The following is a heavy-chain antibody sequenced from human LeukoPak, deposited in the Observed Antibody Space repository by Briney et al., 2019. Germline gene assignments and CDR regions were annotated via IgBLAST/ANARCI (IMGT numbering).Heavy chain of an antibody. D-gene: IGHD4-23*01. J-gene: IGHJ4*02. V-gene: IGHV5-51*01. CDR2: IYPGDSDT. CDR1: AYSFTTHW. Sequence: GESLKISCRGSAYSFTTHWIGWVRQMPGKGLEWMGIIYPGDSDTRYTPSFQGQVTMSADKSINTAYLQWSSLKASDTAMYYCAREQWGYGGNSDWMYPEAQPPEYYFDYWGQGTLVTVSS. CDR3: AREQWGYGGNSDWMYPEAQPPEYYFDY.